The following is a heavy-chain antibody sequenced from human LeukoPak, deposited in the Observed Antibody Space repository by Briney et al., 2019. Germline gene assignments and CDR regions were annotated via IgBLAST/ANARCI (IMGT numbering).Heavy chain of an antibody. V-gene: IGHV4-59*08. CDR3: ARASGYDPYYFDY. CDR1: GGYISSYY. CDR2: IYYSGST. Sequence: PSETLSLTCTVSGGYISSYYWSWIRQPPGKGLEWIGYIYYSGSTNYNPSLKSRVTISVDTSKNQFSLKLSSVNAADTAVYYCARASGYDPYYFDYWGQGTLVTVSS. D-gene: IGHD5-12*01. J-gene: IGHJ4*02.